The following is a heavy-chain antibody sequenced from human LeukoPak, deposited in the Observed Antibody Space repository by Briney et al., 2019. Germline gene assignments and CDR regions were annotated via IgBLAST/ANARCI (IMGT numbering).Heavy chain of an antibody. CDR2: INHSGST. D-gene: IGHD1-26*01. Sequence: SETLSLTCAVYGGSFSGYYWSWIRQPPGKGLEWIGEINHSGSTNYNPSLKSRVTISVDTSKNQFSLKLSSVTAADTAVYYCARRSGSYFDYWGQGALVTVSS. J-gene: IGHJ4*02. CDR3: ARRSGSYFDY. CDR1: GGSFSGYY. V-gene: IGHV4-34*01.